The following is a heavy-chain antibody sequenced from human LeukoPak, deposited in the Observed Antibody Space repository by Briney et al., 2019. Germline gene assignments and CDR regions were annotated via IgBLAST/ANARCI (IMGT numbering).Heavy chain of an antibody. J-gene: IGHJ5*02. CDR2: IIPIFGTA. V-gene: IGHV1-69*13. CDR3: ARSRDSRCSSTSCYAWFDP. Sequence: ASVKVSCKASGYTSTSYGISWVRQAPGQGLEWMGGIIPIFGTANYAQKFQGRVTITADESTSTAYMELSSLRSEDTAVYYCARSRDSRCSSTSCYAWFDPWGQGTLVTVSS. D-gene: IGHD2-2*01. CDR1: GYTSTSYG.